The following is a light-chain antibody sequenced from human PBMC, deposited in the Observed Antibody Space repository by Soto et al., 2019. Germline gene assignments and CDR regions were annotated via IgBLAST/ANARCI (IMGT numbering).Light chain of an antibody. CDR1: SSDVGAYDY. CDR2: EVT. CDR3: ASYAGRNIYV. J-gene: IGLJ1*01. V-gene: IGLV2-8*01. Sequence: QSVLTQPPSASGFPGQSITISCTGTSSDVGAYDYVSWYQHLPGKAPKLMIYEVTKWPSGVPDRFSGSKSGNTASLTVSGLQAEDEADYHCASYAGRNIYVFGTGTKLTVL.